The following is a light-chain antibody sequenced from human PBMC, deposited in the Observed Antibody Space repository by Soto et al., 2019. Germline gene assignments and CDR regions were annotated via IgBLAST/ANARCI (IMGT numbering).Light chain of an antibody. CDR1: QDINKY. Sequence: DIQSTQSPSSLSASVGDIVTLTCQASQDINKYLNWYQQKPGKDPKLLIYDSSNLETGVPSRFSGSGSGTDFNLTIRRLQTEDFATYQCQQLSSYTVTFGQGTKVDIK. CDR2: DSS. V-gene: IGKV1-33*01. CDR3: QQLSSYTVT. J-gene: IGKJ1*01.